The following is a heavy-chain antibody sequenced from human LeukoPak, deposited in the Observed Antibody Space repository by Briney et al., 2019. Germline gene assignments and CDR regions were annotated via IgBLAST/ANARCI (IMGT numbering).Heavy chain of an antibody. V-gene: IGHV1-69*13. D-gene: IGHD5-18*01. Sequence: SVKVSCKASGGTFSSYAISWARQAPGQGLEWMGGIIPIFGTANYAQKFQGRVTITADESTSTAYMELSSLRSEDTAVYYCARDTGEARGYSYGSFDYWGQGTLVTVSS. CDR1: GGTFSSYA. CDR3: ARDTGEARGYSYGSFDY. J-gene: IGHJ4*02. CDR2: IIPIFGTA.